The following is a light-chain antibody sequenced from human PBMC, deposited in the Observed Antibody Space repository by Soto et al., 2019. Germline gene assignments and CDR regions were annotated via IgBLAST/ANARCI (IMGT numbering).Light chain of an antibody. Sequence: DIRLTQSPSTLSASVADRVTITCRASQSITARLAWYQQKPGKAPKLLIYDASILERGVPSRFSCTGSGTEFTLTISTLQPDDFATNYCQQYNTFSLTLGGGTKVDIK. J-gene: IGKJ4*01. CDR1: QSITAR. CDR3: QQYNTFSLT. V-gene: IGKV1-5*01. CDR2: DAS.